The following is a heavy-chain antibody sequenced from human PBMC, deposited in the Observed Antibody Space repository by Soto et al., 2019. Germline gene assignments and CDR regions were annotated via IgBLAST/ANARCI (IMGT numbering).Heavy chain of an antibody. CDR1: GGSISSGDYY. D-gene: IGHD5-18*01. J-gene: IGHJ4*02. CDR2: IYYSGST. Sequence: QVQLQESGPGLVKPSQTLSLTCTVSGGSISSGDYYWSWIRQPPGKGLEWIGYIYYSGSTYYNPSLKSXVTSSXXTSKNQFSLKLSSVTAADTAVYYCARVTVTNPFDYWGQGTLVTVSS. V-gene: IGHV4-30-4*01. CDR3: ARVTVTNPFDY.